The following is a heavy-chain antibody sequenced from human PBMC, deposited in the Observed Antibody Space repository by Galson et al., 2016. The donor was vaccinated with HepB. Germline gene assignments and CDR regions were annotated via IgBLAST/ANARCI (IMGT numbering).Heavy chain of an antibody. CDR1: GGSINPYY. CDR3: ARMSYFDISGYDYYFDY. CDR2: ISHTGST. D-gene: IGHD3-22*01. J-gene: IGHJ4*02. Sequence: ETLSLTCTVSGGSINPYYWTWTRQTPGKGLEWIGYISHTGSTHYNPSLKSRVTISVDTSKNQFSLKLSSVTAADTAVYYCARMSYFDISGYDYYFDYWGQGTLVTVSS. V-gene: IGHV4-59*01.